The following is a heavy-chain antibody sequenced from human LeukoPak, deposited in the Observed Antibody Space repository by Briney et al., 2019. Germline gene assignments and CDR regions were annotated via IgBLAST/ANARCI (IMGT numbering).Heavy chain of an antibody. CDR2: IIPIFGTA. V-gene: IGHV1-69*13. Sequence: GASVTVSCKASGGKFSSYGISWVRKAPGQGLEWMRRIIPIFGTANYAQKFQGRVTITADESTSTAYMELSSLRSEDTAVYYCARAECSSTSCLHNWFDPWGQGTLVTVSS. J-gene: IGHJ5*02. CDR3: ARAECSSTSCLHNWFDP. D-gene: IGHD2-2*01. CDR1: GGKFSSYG.